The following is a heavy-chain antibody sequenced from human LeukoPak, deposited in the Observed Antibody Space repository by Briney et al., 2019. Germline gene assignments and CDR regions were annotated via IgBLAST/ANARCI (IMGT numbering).Heavy chain of an antibody. CDR1: GGSISSSSYY. CDR2: IHYSGGT. CDR3: ARDSGGGERRYFDWLPTDY. Sequence: PSETLSLTCTVSGGSISSSSYYWGWIRQPPGKGLEWIGSIHYSGGTNYNPSLKSRVTISVDTSKNQFSLKLSSVTAADTAVYYCARDSGGGERRYFDWLPTDYWGQGTLVTVSS. D-gene: IGHD3-9*01. V-gene: IGHV4-39*07. J-gene: IGHJ4*02.